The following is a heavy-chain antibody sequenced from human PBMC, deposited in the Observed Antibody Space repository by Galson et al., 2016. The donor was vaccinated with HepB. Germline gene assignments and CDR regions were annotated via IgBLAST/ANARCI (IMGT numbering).Heavy chain of an antibody. CDR1: GGSVAGDSYY. Sequence: ETLSLTCTVSGGSVAGDSYYWGWIRQPPGKGLEWIGSMFYSGSPYYSPSVKSRVTISIDTPKNQFFLKVSSVTAADTAVYYCARRHLPSLFDYWGQGILVTVSS. CDR3: ARRHLPSLFDY. CDR2: MFYSGSP. J-gene: IGHJ4*02. V-gene: IGHV4-39*01.